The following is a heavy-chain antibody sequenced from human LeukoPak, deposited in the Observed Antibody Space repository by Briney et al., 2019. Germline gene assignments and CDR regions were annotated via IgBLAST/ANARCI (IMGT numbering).Heavy chain of an antibody. Sequence: GGSLRLSCAASGFTFSSYAMSWVRQAPGKGLEWVSAISDSGGSTYYADSVKGRFTISRDNSKNTLYLQMNSLRAEDTAVYYCARAGHCTNGICYTADFDYWGQGTLVTVSS. CDR2: ISDSGGST. V-gene: IGHV3-23*01. J-gene: IGHJ4*02. CDR1: GFTFSSYA. CDR3: ARAGHCTNGICYTADFDY. D-gene: IGHD2-8*01.